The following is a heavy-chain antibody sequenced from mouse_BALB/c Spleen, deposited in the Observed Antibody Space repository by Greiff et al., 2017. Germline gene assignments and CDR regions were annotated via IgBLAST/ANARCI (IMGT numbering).Heavy chain of an antibody. Sequence: EVKLVESGAELVKPGASVKLSCTASGFNIKDTYMHWVKQRPEQGLEWIGRIDPANGNTKYDPKFQGKATITADTSSNTAYLQLSSLTSEDTAVYYCARYPYYFDYWGQGTTLTVSS. J-gene: IGHJ2*01. CDR1: GFNIKDTY. CDR2: IDPANGNT. CDR3: ARYPYYFDY. V-gene: IGHV14-3*02.